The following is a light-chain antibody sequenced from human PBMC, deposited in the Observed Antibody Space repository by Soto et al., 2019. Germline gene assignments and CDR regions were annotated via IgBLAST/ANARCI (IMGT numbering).Light chain of an antibody. CDR2: LEGSGSY. CDR1: SGHSSYI. Sequence: QSVLTQSSSASASLGSSVKLTCTLSSGHSSYIIAWHQQQPGKAPRYLMKLEGSGSYNKGSGVPDRFSGSSSRADRYLTISTLQFEDEADYYCETWDSNTRVFGGGTKVTVL. J-gene: IGLJ2*01. V-gene: IGLV4-60*02. CDR3: ETWDSNTRV.